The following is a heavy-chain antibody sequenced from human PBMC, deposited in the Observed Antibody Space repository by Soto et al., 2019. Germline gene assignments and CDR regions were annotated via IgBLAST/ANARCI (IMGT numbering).Heavy chain of an antibody. CDR1: GFTFSSYA. V-gene: IGHV3-23*01. CDR2: ISGSGGST. CDR3: AKDPVPLGYCSGGSCYSDWFDP. D-gene: IGHD2-15*01. Sequence: QPGGSLRLSCAASGFTFSSYAMSWVRQAPGKGLEWVSAISGSGGSTYYADSVKGRFTISRDNSKNTLYLQMNSLRAEDTAVYYCAKDPVPLGYCSGGSCYSDWFDPWGQGTLVTVSS. J-gene: IGHJ5*02.